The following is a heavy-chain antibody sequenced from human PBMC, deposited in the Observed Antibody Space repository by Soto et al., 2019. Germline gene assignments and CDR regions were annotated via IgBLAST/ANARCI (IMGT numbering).Heavy chain of an antibody. CDR3: ARSEYVVPAAISYFDY. J-gene: IGHJ4*02. CDR1: GGTFSSYA. D-gene: IGHD2-2*01. Sequence: SVKVSCKASGGTFSSYAISWVRQAPGQGLEWMGGIIPIFGTANYAQKFQGRVTITADESTSTAYMELSRLRSDDTAVYYCARSEYVVPAAISYFDYWGQGTLVTVSS. CDR2: IIPIFGTA. V-gene: IGHV1-69*13.